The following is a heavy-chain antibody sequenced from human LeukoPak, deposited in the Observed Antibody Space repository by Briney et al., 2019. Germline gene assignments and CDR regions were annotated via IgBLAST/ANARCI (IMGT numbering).Heavy chain of an antibody. Sequence: NPSETLSLTCTVSGYSISSGYYWGWIRQPPGKGLEWIGSIYHSGSTYYNPSLKSRVTISVDTSKNQFSLKLSSVTAADTAVYYCASRPGSRQQLVPRFIARFDYWGQGTLVTVSS. V-gene: IGHV4-38-2*02. D-gene: IGHD6-13*01. CDR2: IYHSGST. J-gene: IGHJ4*02. CDR1: GYSISSGYY. CDR3: ASRPGSRQQLVPRFIARFDY.